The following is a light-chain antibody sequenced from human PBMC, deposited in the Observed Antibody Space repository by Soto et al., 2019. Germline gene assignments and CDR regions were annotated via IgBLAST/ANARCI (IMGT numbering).Light chain of an antibody. Sequence: EIVLTQSPGTLSLSPGERATLSCRASQSVSSSYLAWYQQKPGQAPRLLIYGASSRTTAIPDRFSGSASGTDFTITISRVEPEDFAVYYCQQYGSSPPISFGQGTRLEIK. V-gene: IGKV3-20*01. CDR2: GAS. CDR3: QQYGSSPPIS. J-gene: IGKJ5*01. CDR1: QSVSSSY.